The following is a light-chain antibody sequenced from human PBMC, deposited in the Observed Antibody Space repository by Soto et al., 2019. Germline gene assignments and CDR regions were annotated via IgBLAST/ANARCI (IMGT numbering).Light chain of an antibody. CDR3: QSYDISLHNYV. Sequence: QSALTQPASVSGSPGQSITISCTGTSSDVGNYNFVSWYQQHPGKAPKVMIYEGSKRPSGVPDRFSGSKSGTSASLAITRLQAEDEADYYCQSYDISLHNYVFGTGTKVTVL. V-gene: IGLV2-14*02. CDR1: SSDVGNYNF. J-gene: IGLJ1*01. CDR2: EGS.